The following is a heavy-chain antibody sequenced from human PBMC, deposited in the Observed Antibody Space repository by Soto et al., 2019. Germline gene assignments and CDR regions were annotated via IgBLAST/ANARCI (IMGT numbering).Heavy chain of an antibody. CDR1: GFTFSTYA. Sequence: GGSLRLSCAASGFTFSTYAMSWVRQAPGKGLEWVSTISGSGDSTYYADSVKGRFTISRDNSKDTLYLQMNSLRAEDTAVYYCARLALKTARPPSYYFDYWGQGTLVTVSS. J-gene: IGHJ4*02. V-gene: IGHV3-23*01. CDR2: ISGSGDST. CDR3: ARLALKTARPPSYYFDY. D-gene: IGHD6-6*01.